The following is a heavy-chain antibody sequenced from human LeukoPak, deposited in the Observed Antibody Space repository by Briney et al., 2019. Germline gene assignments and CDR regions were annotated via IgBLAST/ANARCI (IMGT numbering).Heavy chain of an antibody. CDR3: ARAGQLAYYFDY. D-gene: IGHD6-6*01. J-gene: IGHJ4*02. Sequence: GGSLRLSCAASGLTFSSYGMHWVRQAPGKGLEWVAVIWYDGSNKYYADSVKGRFTISRDNSKNTLYLQMNSLRAEDTAVYYCARAGQLAYYFDYWGQGTLVTVSS. CDR2: IWYDGSNK. V-gene: IGHV3-33*01. CDR1: GLTFSSYG.